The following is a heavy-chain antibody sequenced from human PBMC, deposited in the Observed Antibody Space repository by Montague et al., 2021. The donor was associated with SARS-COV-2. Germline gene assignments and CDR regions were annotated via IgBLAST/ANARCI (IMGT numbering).Heavy chain of an antibody. CDR1: GGSMTNYY. J-gene: IGHJ6*02. CDR2: IYYRGST. Sequence: SETLSLTCTVSGGSMTNYYWSWIRQPPGKGLEWLAYIYYRGSTSYNPSLMSRVTISVDTSKKQFSLKLSSVTAADTAVYYCARDPGGAYGMDVWGQGTTVTVSS. D-gene: IGHD3-10*01. CDR3: ARDPGGAYGMDV. V-gene: IGHV4-59*12.